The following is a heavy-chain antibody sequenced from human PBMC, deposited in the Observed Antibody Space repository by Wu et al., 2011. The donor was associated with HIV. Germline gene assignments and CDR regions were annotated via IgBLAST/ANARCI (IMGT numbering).Heavy chain of an antibody. Sequence: QVQLVQSGAEVKKPGASVKVSCKASGYTFISYYIHWVRQSPGQGLEWMGMISPSVGSTTYAQKFQARVTMTRDTSTSTVYMDLSSLRSEDTAVYYCARDFGGDGDSWGQGTLATVSS. CDR3: ARDFGGDGDS. CDR1: GYTFISYY. D-gene: IGHD2-21*01. CDR2: ISPSVGST. V-gene: IGHV1-46*01. J-gene: IGHJ4*02.